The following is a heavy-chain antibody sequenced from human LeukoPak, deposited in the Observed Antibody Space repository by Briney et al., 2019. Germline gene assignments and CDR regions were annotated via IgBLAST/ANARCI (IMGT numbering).Heavy chain of an antibody. Sequence: GGSLRRSCAASGFTFANSWMAWVRQAPGKGLEWVANIKQDGSTKHYADSLKGRFTISRDNPKNSLFLQMNNLRADDTAIYYCTRDTIGSLDYWGQGILVTVAS. V-gene: IGHV3-7*01. CDR1: GFTFANSW. CDR2: IKQDGSTK. CDR3: TRDTIGSLDY. D-gene: IGHD1-26*01. J-gene: IGHJ4*02.